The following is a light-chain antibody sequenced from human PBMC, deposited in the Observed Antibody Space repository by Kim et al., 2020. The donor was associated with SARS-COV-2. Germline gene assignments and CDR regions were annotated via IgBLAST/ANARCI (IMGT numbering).Light chain of an antibody. CDR3: SSYTSSSTWV. CDR2: DVS. J-gene: IGLJ3*02. Sequence: GQSNPISCTGSSSDFALCTYISGSQRRPDRAPKLVLYDVSSGPSGVSDRFSGSGSGNTASLTISGLQPEDEAIYYCSSYTSSSTWVFGGGTQLTVL. CDR1: SSDFALCTY. V-gene: IGLV2-14*03.